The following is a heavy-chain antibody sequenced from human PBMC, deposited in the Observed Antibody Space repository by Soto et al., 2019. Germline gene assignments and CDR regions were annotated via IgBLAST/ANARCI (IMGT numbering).Heavy chain of an antibody. CDR1: VFSFNTYW. J-gene: IGHJ6*02. CDR2: INSDGSST. D-gene: IGHD3-3*01. CDR3: ARDQALYFHFWRNNYGMDV. V-gene: IGHV3-74*01. Sequence: VGSLRLSCASSVFSFNTYWMHWVRQSPGKWLVWVSHINSDGSSTSYADSVKGRFTISRDNAKNTLYLQMNSLRAEDTAVYYCARDQALYFHFWRNNYGMDVWGQGTTVTVTS.